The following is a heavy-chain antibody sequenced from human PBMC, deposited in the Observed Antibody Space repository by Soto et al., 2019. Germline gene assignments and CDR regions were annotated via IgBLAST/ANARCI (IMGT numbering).Heavy chain of an antibody. D-gene: IGHD1-26*01. CDR1: GYTFTSYD. CDR3: ARGVGFAGDYYGMDV. J-gene: IGHJ6*02. V-gene: IGHV1-8*01. Sequence: GASVKVSCKASGYTFTSYDINWVRQATGQGLEWMGWMNPNSGNTGYAQKFQGRVTMTRNTSISTAYMELSSLRSEDTAVYYCARGVGFAGDYYGMDVWGQGTTVTVSS. CDR2: MNPNSGNT.